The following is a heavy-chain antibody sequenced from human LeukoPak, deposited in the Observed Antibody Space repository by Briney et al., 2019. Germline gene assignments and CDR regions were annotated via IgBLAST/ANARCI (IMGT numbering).Heavy chain of an antibody. CDR3: ARDGKYDFWSGYYTGFDY. J-gene: IGHJ4*02. Sequence: GGSLRLSCAASGFTFSSYSMNWVRQAPGKGLEWVSYISSSSSTIYYADSVKGRFTISRDNAKNSLYLQMNSLRAEDTAVYYCARDGKYDFWSGYYTGFDYWGRGTLVTVSS. CDR2: ISSSSSTI. D-gene: IGHD3-3*01. V-gene: IGHV3-48*01. CDR1: GFTFSSYS.